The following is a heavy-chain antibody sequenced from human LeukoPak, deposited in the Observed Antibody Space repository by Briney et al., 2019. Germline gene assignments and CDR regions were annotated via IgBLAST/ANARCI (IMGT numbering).Heavy chain of an antibody. CDR2: ISGSGGST. J-gene: IGHJ4*02. D-gene: IGHD1-26*01. CDR1: GFTFSSYA. V-gene: IGHV3-23*01. Sequence: TAGSLRLSCAASGFTFSSYAMSWVRQAPGKGLEWVSAISGSGGSTYYADYGKGRFTSSRDNSKNTLYLQMNSLRAEDTAVYYCAKDEGGFDYWGQGTLVTVSS. CDR3: AKDEGGFDY.